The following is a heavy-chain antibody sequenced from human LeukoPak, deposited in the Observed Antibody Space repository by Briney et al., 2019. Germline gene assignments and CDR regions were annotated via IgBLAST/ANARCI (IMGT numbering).Heavy chain of an antibody. CDR3: AKGSYDYDISAYGY. Sequence: PGGSLRLSCAASGFTFSGYGMHWVRQAPGKGLQWVAVIWYDGSKKYYADSGKGRFTISRDNSKDTLFLQMNSLKAEDTAVYYCAKGSYDYDISAYGYWGQRTLVTASS. V-gene: IGHV3-33*06. J-gene: IGHJ4*02. CDR1: GFTFSGYG. D-gene: IGHD3-22*01. CDR2: IWYDGSKK.